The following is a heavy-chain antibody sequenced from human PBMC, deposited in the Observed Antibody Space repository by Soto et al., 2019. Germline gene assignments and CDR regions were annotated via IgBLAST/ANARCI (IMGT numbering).Heavy chain of an antibody. J-gene: IGHJ4*02. CDR2: IAYDGSNK. CDR3: AKDGGTGKYYDY. D-gene: IGHD1-1*01. V-gene: IGHV3-30*18. CDR1: GFTFNTYC. Sequence: PGGSLRLSCAASGFTFNTYCMHWVRQAPGKGLEWVSVIAYDGSNKYYADSVKGRFTISRDNSKNTLNLQMNSLRAEDTAVYYCAKDGGTGKYYDYWGQGTLVTVSS.